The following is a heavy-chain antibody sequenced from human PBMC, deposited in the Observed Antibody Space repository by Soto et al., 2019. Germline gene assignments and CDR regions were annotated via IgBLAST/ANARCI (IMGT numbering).Heavy chain of an antibody. J-gene: IGHJ4*02. V-gene: IGHV3-7*03. CDR2: IKHDTSEA. Sequence: HPGGSLRLSCAASGFKFSDYWMSWVRQAPGKGLEWVGNIKHDTSEAHYADSVEGRFTITRDNIKNFLFLQMNGLRSDDTASYYCARDGLLFSGPYRPSRFDYWGLGTLLTVSS. CDR1: GFKFSDYW. D-gene: IGHD3-16*02. CDR3: ARDGLLFSGPYRPSRFDY.